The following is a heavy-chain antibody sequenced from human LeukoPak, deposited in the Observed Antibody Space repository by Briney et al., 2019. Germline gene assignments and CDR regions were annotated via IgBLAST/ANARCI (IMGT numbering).Heavy chain of an antibody. CDR1: GGTFRSYA. D-gene: IGHD2-2*01. Sequence: SVKVSCKASGGTFRSYAISWLRQAPGQGLEWMGGIIPIFGTANYAQKFQCIVTITADESTSTAYMELSSLRSEDTAVYYCARVKARDCSSTSCYQYYYYYMDVWGKGTTVTVSS. J-gene: IGHJ6*03. CDR3: ARVKARDCSSTSCYQYYYYYMDV. V-gene: IGHV1-69*13. CDR2: IIPIFGTA.